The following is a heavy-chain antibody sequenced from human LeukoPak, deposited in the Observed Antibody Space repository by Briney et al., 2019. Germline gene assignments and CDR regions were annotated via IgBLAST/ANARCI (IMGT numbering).Heavy chain of an antibody. CDR2: INPNSGGT. CDR3: ARARDLSGTVFDY. D-gene: IGHD1-1*01. CDR1: GYTFTGYY. J-gene: IGHJ4*02. Sequence: ASVKVSCKASGYTFTGYYMHWVRQAPGQGVEWMGWINPNSGGTNYAQKFQGRVTMTRDTSISTAYMELSRLRSDDTAVYYCARARDLSGTVFDYWGQGTLVTVSS. V-gene: IGHV1-2*02.